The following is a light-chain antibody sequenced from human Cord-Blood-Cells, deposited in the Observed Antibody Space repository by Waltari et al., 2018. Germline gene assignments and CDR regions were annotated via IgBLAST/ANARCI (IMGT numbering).Light chain of an antibody. Sequence: DSQMTQSPSSLSASVGARVPITCRASQSISSYLNWYQQKPGKAPKLLIYAASSLQSGVPSRFSGSGSGTDFTLTISSLQPEDFATYYCQQSYSTLYTFGQGTKLEIK. CDR1: QSISSY. CDR2: AAS. V-gene: IGKV1-39*01. CDR3: QQSYSTLYT. J-gene: IGKJ2*01.